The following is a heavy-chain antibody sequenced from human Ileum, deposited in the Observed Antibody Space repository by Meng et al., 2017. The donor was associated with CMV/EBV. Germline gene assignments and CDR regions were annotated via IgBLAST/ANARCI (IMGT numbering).Heavy chain of an antibody. Sequence: VPLQRSGPGLVSPSETLSLTCTVSGDSISNYFGSWIRQPAGKKLEWIGRISSSGNTNYTPSLKSRVIMSLDTSNNQFFLKLTSVTAADTALYYCARGESRGYYYFDYWGQGILVTVSS. CDR1: GDSISNYF. CDR2: ISSSGNT. CDR3: ARGESRGYYYFDY. J-gene: IGHJ4*02. V-gene: IGHV4-4*07. D-gene: IGHD3-22*01.